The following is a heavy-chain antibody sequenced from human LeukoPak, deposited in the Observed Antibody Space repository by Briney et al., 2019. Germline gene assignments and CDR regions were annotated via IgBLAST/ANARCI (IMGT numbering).Heavy chain of an antibody. D-gene: IGHD1-26*01. CDR1: GFTFSSYE. J-gene: IGHJ6*03. Sequence: GGSLRLSCAASGFTFSSYEMNWVRQAPGKGLEWVSYISSSGSTIYYADSVKGRFTISRDNAKNSLYLQMNSLRAEDTAVYYCAKVGGSYYYYYMDVWGKGTTVTVSS. CDR3: AKVGGSYYYYYMDV. V-gene: IGHV3-48*03. CDR2: ISSSGSTI.